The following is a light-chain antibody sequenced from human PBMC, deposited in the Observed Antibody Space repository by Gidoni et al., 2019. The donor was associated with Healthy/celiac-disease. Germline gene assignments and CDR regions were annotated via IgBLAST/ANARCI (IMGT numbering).Light chain of an antibody. CDR1: QSVSSN. Sequence: EIVMMQSPATLSVSPGERATLSCRASQSVSSNLAWYPQQPGHAPRLLIYGASTRATGIPARLSGSGSGTEFTLTISSRQSEDFAVYSYQQYNLRPPVFTFGPGTKVDIK. CDR3: QQYNLRPPVFT. J-gene: IGKJ3*01. V-gene: IGKV3-15*01. CDR2: GAS.